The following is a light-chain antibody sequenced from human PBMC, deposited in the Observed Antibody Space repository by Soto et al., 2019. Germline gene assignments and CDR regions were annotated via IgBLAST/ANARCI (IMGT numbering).Light chain of an antibody. V-gene: IGKV1-9*01. CDR3: QQHNSYPLT. CDR2: AAL. CDR1: QGISSS. Sequence: DIQLTQSPSSLSASVGDRVTITCRASQGISSSLAWYQQRAGKTPKFLIYAALTLQTGAPSRFSGSGSGTEFALTISSLQPEDFATYYCQQHNSYPLTFGGGTKVEIK. J-gene: IGKJ4*01.